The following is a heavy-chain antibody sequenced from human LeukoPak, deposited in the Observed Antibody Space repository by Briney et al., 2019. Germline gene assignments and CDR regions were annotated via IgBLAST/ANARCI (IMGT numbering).Heavy chain of an antibody. Sequence: GGSLRLSCAASGFTFSSYGMHWVRQAPGKGLEWVAVIWYDGSNKYYADSVKGRFTISRDNSKNTLYLQMNSLRAEDTAVYYCARESTYCSSTSCYPDDAFDIWGQGQWSPSLQ. D-gene: IGHD2-2*01. J-gene: IGHJ3*02. CDR2: IWYDGSNK. CDR3: ARESTYCSSTSCYPDDAFDI. V-gene: IGHV3-33*01. CDR1: GFTFSSYG.